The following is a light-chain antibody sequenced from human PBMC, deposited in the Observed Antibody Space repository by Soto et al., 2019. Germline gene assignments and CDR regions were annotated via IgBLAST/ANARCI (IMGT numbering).Light chain of an antibody. CDR3: QQYDILPIT. CDR2: DAS. J-gene: IGKJ4*01. CDR1: DDIINS. Sequence: DIQVTQSPSSLSASVGDRVTITCQASDDIINSLKWYQQKPGKAPKLLIHDASILQTGVPSRFSVSGSGTDFTFTITSLQPEDIATYYCQQYDILPITVGGGTKVDSK. V-gene: IGKV1-33*01.